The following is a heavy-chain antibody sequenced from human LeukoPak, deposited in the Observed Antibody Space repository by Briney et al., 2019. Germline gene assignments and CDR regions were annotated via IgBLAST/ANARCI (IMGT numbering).Heavy chain of an antibody. Sequence: PSETLSLTCAVYGGSFSGYYWSWIRQPPGKGLEWIGEINHSGSTNYNPSLKSRVTISVDTSKNQFSLQLNSVTPEDTAVYYCAREGGDGYNNMGWVGYYYYYYMDVWGKGTTVTISS. CDR3: AREGGDGYNNMGWVGYYYYYYMDV. D-gene: IGHD5-24*01. CDR1: GGSFSGYY. J-gene: IGHJ6*03. V-gene: IGHV4-34*01. CDR2: INHSGST.